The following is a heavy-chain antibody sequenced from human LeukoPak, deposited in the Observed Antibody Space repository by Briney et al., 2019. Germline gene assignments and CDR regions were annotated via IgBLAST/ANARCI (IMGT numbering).Heavy chain of an antibody. V-gene: IGHV1-18*01. CDR2: ISAYNGNT. CDR3: VRSAQRSGGSCYPDY. CDR1: GYTFTSYG. Sequence: ASVKVSCKASGYTFTSYGINWVRQAPGQGLEWMGWISAYNGNTNYAQKLQGRVTMTTDTSTSTAYMELRSLRSDDTAVYYCVRSAQRSGGSCYPDYWGQGTLVPVSS. D-gene: IGHD2-15*01. J-gene: IGHJ4*02.